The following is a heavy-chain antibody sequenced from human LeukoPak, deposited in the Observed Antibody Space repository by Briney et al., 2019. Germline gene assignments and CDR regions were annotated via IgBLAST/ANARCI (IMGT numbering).Heavy chain of an antibody. CDR2: INPNSGGT. CDR3: ARGSAGPYYLDAFDI. D-gene: IGHD3-10*01. Sequence: GASVKVSCKASGYTFTGYYMHWVRQAPGQGLEWMGWINPNSGGTNYAQKFQGRVTMTRDTSISTAYMELSRLRSDDTAVYYCARGSAGPYYLDAFDIWGQGTMVTVSS. CDR1: GYTFTGYY. J-gene: IGHJ3*02. V-gene: IGHV1-2*02.